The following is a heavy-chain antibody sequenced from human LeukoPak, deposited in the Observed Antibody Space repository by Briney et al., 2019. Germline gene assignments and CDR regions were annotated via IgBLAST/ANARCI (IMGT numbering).Heavy chain of an antibody. CDR1: GYTFTSYG. Sequence: ASVKVSCKASGYTFTSYGISWVRQAPGQGLEWMGWISAYNGNTNYAQKLQGRVTMTTDTSTSTAYMELRSLRSDDTAVYYCARDPGYSSDWVGFYYYYGMDVWGQGTTVTVSS. J-gene: IGHJ6*02. CDR2: ISAYNGNT. D-gene: IGHD6-19*01. CDR3: ARDPGYSSDWVGFYYYYGMDV. V-gene: IGHV1-18*01.